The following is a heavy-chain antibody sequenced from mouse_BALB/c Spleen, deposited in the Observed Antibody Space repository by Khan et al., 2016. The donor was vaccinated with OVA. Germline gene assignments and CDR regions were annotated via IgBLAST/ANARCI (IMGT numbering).Heavy chain of an antibody. J-gene: IGHJ3*01. Sequence: EVQLQQSRTVLARPGTSVKMSCKASRHSLTSYWMYWVQQRPGQGPERIGPTLPGKSDPTYNQKFKGKAKLTACTSASPAYMGLSSLTNDDSAVEYCTRGGYSSFDYWGQGTLVTVSA. D-gene: IGHD1-3*01. CDR1: RHSLTSYW. CDR2: TLPGKSDP. CDR3: TRGGYSSFDY. V-gene: IGHV1-5*01.